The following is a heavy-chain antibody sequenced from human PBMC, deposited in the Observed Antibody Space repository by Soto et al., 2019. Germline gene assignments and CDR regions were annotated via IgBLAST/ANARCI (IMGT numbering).Heavy chain of an antibody. D-gene: IGHD3-22*01. V-gene: IGHV3-23*01. Sequence: EVQLLESGGGLVQPGGSLRLSCAASGFTFSNYAMSWVRQAPGKGLEWVSSVSGAGLITYYADSVRGRFTISRDNSRNTLYLQIDSLRAEDTGDYYCAEAQDYYFDSGTYNWFDPWGHGTLVTVSS. CDR1: GFTFSNYA. J-gene: IGHJ5*02. CDR2: VSGAGLIT. CDR3: AEAQDYYFDSGTYNWFDP.